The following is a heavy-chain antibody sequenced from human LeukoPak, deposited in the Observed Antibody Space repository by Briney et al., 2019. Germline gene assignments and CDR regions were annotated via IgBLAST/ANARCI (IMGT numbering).Heavy chain of an antibody. V-gene: IGHV3-15*01. CDR2: IKSKTDGGTT. J-gene: IGHJ3*02. CDR3: TTALGVPYDAFDI. Sequence: PGGSLRLSCAASGFTFSNAWMSWVRQAPGKGLGWVGRIKSKTDGGTTDYAAPVKGRFTISRDDSKNTLYLQMNSLKTEDTAVYYCTTALGVPYDAFDIWGQGTMVTVSS. D-gene: IGHD3-3*01. CDR1: GFTFSNAW.